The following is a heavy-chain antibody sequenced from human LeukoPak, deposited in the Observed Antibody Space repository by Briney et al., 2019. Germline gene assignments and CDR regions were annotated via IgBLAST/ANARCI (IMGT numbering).Heavy chain of an antibody. CDR2: IWYDGSNK. V-gene: IGHV3-33*01. D-gene: IGHD3-22*01. J-gene: IGHJ4*02. Sequence: GRSLRLSCAASGFTFSSYGMHWVRQAPGKGLEWVAVIWYDGSNKYYADSVKGRFTISRDNSKNTLYLQMNSLRAEDTAVYYCARYYYDSSGYYSGELDYWGQGTLVTVSS. CDR1: GFTFSSYG. CDR3: ARYYYDSSGYYSGELDY.